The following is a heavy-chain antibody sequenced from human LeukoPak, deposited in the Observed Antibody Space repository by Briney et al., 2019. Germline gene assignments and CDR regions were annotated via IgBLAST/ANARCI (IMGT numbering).Heavy chain of an antibody. CDR2: ISNNGGYT. D-gene: IGHD6-19*01. J-gene: IGHJ4*02. CDR3: ARDPLGPSLAVD. CDR1: GFTFSSSA. V-gene: IGHV3-23*01. Sequence: GGSLRLSCAASGFTFSSSAMSWVRQAPGKGLEWVSAISNNGGYTYYADSVQGRFTISRDNSKSTLCLQMNSLRAEDTAVYYCARDPLGPSLAVDWGQGTLVTVSS.